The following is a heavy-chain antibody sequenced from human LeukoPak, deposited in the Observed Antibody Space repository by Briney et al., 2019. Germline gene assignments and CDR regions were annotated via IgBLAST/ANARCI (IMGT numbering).Heavy chain of an antibody. V-gene: IGHV1-69*02. CDR1: GGTFSSYT. CDR2: IIPILGIA. CDR3: AIRPLDCSSTSCYTEAYYYMDV. J-gene: IGHJ6*03. Sequence: SVKVSCKASGGTFSSYTISWVRQAPGQGLEWMGRIIPILGIANYAQKFQGRVTITADKSTSTAYMELSSLRSEDTAVYYCAIRPLDCSSTSCYTEAYYYMDVWGKGTSVTVSS. D-gene: IGHD2-2*02.